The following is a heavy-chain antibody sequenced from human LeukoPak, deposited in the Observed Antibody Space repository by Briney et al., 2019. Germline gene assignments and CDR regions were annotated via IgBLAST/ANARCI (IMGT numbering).Heavy chain of an antibody. CDR2: ISSSSSYI. CDR3: ARASVDDPILEAFDI. CDR1: GFTFSSYS. Sequence: GGSLRLSCAASGFTFSSYSMNWVRQAPGKGLEWVSSISSSSSYIYYADSVKGRFTISRDNAKNSLYLQMNSLRAEDTAVYYCARASVDDPILEAFDIWGQGTMVTVSS. J-gene: IGHJ3*02. D-gene: IGHD1-1*01. V-gene: IGHV3-21*01.